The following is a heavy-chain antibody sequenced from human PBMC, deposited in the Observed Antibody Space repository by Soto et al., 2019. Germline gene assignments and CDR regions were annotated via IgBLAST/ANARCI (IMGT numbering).Heavy chain of an antibody. CDR3: ARDLTGGPTYYDLWSGYSPVDY. CDR2: IDPSGGST. V-gene: IGHV1-46*03. CDR1: GYNFTSYY. J-gene: IGHJ4*02. D-gene: IGHD3-3*01. Sequence: ASVKVSCKASGYNFTSYYMHWVRQAPGQGLEWMGIIDPSGGSTSYAQKFQGRVSMTRDTSTSTVHMDLNSLRSEDTAVYYCARDLTGGPTYYDLWSGYSPVDYWGLGTSVTVSS.